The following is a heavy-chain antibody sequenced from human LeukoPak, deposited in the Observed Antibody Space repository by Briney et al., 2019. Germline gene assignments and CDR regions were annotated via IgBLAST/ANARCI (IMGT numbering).Heavy chain of an antibody. D-gene: IGHD1-7*01. CDR2: ISAYNGNT. Sequence: ASAKVSCKASGYTFTSYGIIWVRQAPGQGLEWMGWISAYNGNTNYAQKLQGRVTMTTDTSTSTAYMELRSLRSDDTAVYYCARETGTTVSPDYWGQGTLVTVSS. J-gene: IGHJ4*02. CDR3: ARETGTTVSPDY. V-gene: IGHV1-18*01. CDR1: GYTFTSYG.